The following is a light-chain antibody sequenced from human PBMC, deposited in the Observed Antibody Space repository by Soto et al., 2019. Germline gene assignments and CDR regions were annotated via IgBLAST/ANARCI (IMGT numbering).Light chain of an antibody. V-gene: IGKV3-15*01. J-gene: IGKJ4*01. CDR3: QQCRNWPLT. CDR1: QNVYNN. CDR2: DAS. Sequence: EIVMTQSPATLSVSPGEGATLSCKASQNVYNNLGWYQQRPGQPPRLLIYDASTRATGISARFSGSGYGTEFTLTISSLQSEDFAVYFCQQCRNWPLTFGGGTKVDIK.